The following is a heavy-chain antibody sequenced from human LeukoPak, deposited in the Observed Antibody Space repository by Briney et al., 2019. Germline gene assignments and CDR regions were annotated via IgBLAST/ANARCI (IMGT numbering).Heavy chain of an antibody. CDR1: GGTFSSYA. CDR2: IIPILGIA. Sequence: GASVKVSCKASGGTFSSYAISWVRQAPGQGLEWMGRIIPILGIANYAQKFQGRVTITADKSTSTAYMELSSLRSEDTAVYYCASHGGSYYDTQYYFGYWGQGTLVTVSS. J-gene: IGHJ4*02. CDR3: ASHGGSYYDTQYYFGY. D-gene: IGHD1-26*01. V-gene: IGHV1-69*04.